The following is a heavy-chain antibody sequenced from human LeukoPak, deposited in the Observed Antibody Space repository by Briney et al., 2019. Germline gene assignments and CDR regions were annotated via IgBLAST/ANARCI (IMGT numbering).Heavy chain of an antibody. D-gene: IGHD3-22*01. CDR3: ARDRRNYYDSSGYYDY. Sequence: GGPLRLSCAASGFTFSSYWMSWVRKAPGKGLEWVANIKQDGSEKYYVDSVKGRFTISRDNAKNSLYLQMDSLRAEDTAVYYCARDRRNYYDSSGYYDYWGQGTLVTVSS. CDR1: GFTFSSYW. J-gene: IGHJ4*02. CDR2: IKQDGSEK. V-gene: IGHV3-7*01.